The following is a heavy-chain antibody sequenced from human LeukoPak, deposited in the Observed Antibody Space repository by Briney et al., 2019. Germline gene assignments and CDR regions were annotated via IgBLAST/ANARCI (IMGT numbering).Heavy chain of an antibody. CDR1: GYSFTSYW. Sequence: GESLKISCQGSGYSFTSYWIGWVRQMPGKGLEWMGNIYPGDSDTRYSPSFQGQVTISADKSISTAYLQWSSLKASDTAMYYCARHFSRPDSSGYHPDYWGQGTLVTVSS. CDR3: ARHFSRPDSSGYHPDY. J-gene: IGHJ4*02. V-gene: IGHV5-51*01. D-gene: IGHD3-22*01. CDR2: IYPGDSDT.